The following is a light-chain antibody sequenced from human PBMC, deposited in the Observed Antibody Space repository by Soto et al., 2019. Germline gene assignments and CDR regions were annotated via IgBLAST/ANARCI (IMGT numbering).Light chain of an antibody. CDR2: KDS. J-gene: IGLJ2*01. V-gene: IGLV3-25*03. Sequence: SYELTQPPSVSVSPGQTARITCSGDALPKQYAYWYQQKPGQDPVLVIYKDSERPSGIPERFSGSSIGTTVTLTISGDQAEDEADYYCQSADSSGTYGVFGGGTKLTVL. CDR1: ALPKQY. CDR3: QSADSSGTYGV.